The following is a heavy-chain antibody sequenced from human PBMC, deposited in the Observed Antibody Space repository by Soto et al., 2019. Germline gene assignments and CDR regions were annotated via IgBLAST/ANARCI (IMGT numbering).Heavy chain of an antibody. Sequence: QVQLVQSGAEVKKPGASVKVSCKASGYTFTSYGISWVRQAPGQGLEWMGWISAYNGNTNYAQKLQGRVTMTTDTXXSXAXXELRSLRSDDTAVYYCASKYCSGGSCYYPNDAFDIWGQGTMVTVSS. CDR3: ASKYCSGGSCYYPNDAFDI. CDR1: GYTFTSYG. J-gene: IGHJ3*02. D-gene: IGHD2-15*01. CDR2: ISAYNGNT. V-gene: IGHV1-18*01.